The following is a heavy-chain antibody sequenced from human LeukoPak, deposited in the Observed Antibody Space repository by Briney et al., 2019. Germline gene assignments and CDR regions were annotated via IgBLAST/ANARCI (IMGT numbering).Heavy chain of an antibody. V-gene: IGHV4-61*02. CDR1: GGSISSGSYY. Sequence: SQTLSLTCTVSGGSISSGSYYWSWIRQPAGKGLEWIGRIYTSGSTNYNPSLKSRVTISVDTSKNQFSLKLSSVTAADTAVYYCARTGYSMVRGVIDYWGQGTLVTVSP. CDR3: ARTGYSMVRGVIDY. J-gene: IGHJ4*02. D-gene: IGHD3-10*01. CDR2: IYTSGST.